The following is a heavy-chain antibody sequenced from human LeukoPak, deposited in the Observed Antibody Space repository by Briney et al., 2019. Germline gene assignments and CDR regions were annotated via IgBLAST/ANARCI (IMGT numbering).Heavy chain of an antibody. CDR1: GFTFSSYG. Sequence: GGSLRLSCAASGFTFSSYGMHWVRQAPGKGLGWVSFIRYDGSNKYYADSVKGRFTISRDNSKNTLYLQMNSLRAEDTAVYYCARDSQIKYYDILTGSNWFDPWGQGTLVTVSS. J-gene: IGHJ5*02. D-gene: IGHD3-9*01. CDR3: ARDSQIKYYDILTGSNWFDP. CDR2: IRYDGSNK. V-gene: IGHV3-30*02.